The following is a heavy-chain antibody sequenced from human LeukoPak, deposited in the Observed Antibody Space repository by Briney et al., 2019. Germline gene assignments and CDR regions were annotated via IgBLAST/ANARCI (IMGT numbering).Heavy chain of an antibody. CDR3: ARLRGYCSGGSCYSFPDY. J-gene: IGHJ4*02. CDR1: GGSISSSSYY. CDR2: IYYSGST. Sequence: SSETLSLXCTVSGGSISSSSYYWGWIRQPPGKGLEWIGSIYYSGSTYYNPSLKSRVTISVDTSKNQFSLKLSSVTAADTAVYYCARLRGYCSGGSCYSFPDYWGQGTLVTVSS. V-gene: IGHV4-39*01. D-gene: IGHD2-15*01.